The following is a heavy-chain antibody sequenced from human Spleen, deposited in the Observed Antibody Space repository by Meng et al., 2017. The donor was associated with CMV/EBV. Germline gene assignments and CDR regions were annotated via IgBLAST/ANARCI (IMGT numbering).Heavy chain of an antibody. J-gene: IGHJ4*02. CDR3: AKGPGYQAAKFYFDY. V-gene: IGHV3-9*01. CDR2: VSWNSGNM. Sequence: SLKISCAASGFTFDDYAMHWVRQAPGKGLEWVSSVSWNSGNMGYADSVEGRFIISRDNAKKSVYLQMNSLRPEETALYYCAKGPGYQAAKFYFDYWGQGTLVTVSS. CDR1: GFTFDDYA. D-gene: IGHD6-25*01.